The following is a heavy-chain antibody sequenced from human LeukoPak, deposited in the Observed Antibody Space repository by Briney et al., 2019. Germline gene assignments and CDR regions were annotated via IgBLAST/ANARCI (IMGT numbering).Heavy chain of an antibody. CDR1: GYSFPNYW. CDR3: ARGPYAYTSSATLGSYNWFDP. J-gene: IGHJ5*02. D-gene: IGHD2-2*02. CDR2: IYPGVSDT. Sequence: GESLKISCKGSGYSFPNYWIGWVRQMPGKGLEWMGIIYPGVSDTRYSPSFQDQVTISVDKSISTAYLQWRSLKASDTAMYYCARGPYAYTSSATLGSYNWFDPWGQGSLVTVSS. V-gene: IGHV5-51*01.